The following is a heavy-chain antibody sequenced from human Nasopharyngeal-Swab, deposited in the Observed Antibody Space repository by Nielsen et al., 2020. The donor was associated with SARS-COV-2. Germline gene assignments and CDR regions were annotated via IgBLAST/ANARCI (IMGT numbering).Heavy chain of an antibody. CDR3: ARGLNSFDC. V-gene: IGHV3-72*01. J-gene: IGHJ4*02. D-gene: IGHD3-16*01. CDR1: GFTLSDHY. Sequence: GESLKISCAASGFTLSDHYMDWVRQAPGKGLEWVGRSRNKANSYTTECAASVKGRFAISRDESKNSLYLQMNSLKPEDTAVYYCARGLNSFDCWGQGTLVTVSS. CDR2: SRNKANSYTT.